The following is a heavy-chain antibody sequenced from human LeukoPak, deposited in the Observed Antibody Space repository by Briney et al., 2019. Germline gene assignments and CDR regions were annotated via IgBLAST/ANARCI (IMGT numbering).Heavy chain of an antibody. D-gene: IGHD1-20*01. CDR3: ASGIVTGTSR. V-gene: IGHV3-15*01. CDR2: IKSKTGGETK. Sequence: GGSLRLSCAASRFTFSNAWMSWVRQAPGKGLEWVGRIKSKTGGETKEYAASVRGRFTISRDDSRNRLYLQMNSLKTEDTAVYYCASGIVTGTSRWGQGTLVTVSS. CDR1: RFTFSNAW. J-gene: IGHJ4*02.